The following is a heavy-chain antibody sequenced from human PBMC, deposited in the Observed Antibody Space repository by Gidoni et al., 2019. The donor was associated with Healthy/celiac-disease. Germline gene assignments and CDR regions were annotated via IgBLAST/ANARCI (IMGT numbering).Heavy chain of an antibody. CDR2: IIPICGTA. J-gene: IGHJ6*02. CDR3: ARVSSSSWHARQAENYYYGMDV. Sequence: QVQLVQSGAEVKKPGSSVKVSCKASGGTFSSYAISWVRRAPGQGLEWMGGIIPICGTANYAKKFQGRVTITADESTSTAYMELSSLRSEDTAVYYCARVSSSSWHARQAENYYYGMDVWGQGTTVTVSS. D-gene: IGHD6-13*01. V-gene: IGHV1-69*01. CDR1: GGTFSSYA.